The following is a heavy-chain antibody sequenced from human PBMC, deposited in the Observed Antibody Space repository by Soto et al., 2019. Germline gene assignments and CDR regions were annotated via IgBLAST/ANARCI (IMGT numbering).Heavy chain of an antibody. Sequence: ASAKVSCKASGYTFTSYDINWVRQATGQGLEWMGWMNPNSGNTGYAQKFQGRVTMTRNTSISTAYMELSSLRSEDTAVYYCARGTWLWSYYYGMDVWGQGTTVTVSS. CDR3: ARGTWLWSYYYGMDV. D-gene: IGHD3-3*01. CDR1: GYTFTSYD. J-gene: IGHJ6*02. V-gene: IGHV1-8*01. CDR2: MNPNSGNT.